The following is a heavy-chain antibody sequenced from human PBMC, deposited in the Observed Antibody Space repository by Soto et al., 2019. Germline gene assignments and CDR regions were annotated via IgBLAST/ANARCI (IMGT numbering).Heavy chain of an antibody. CDR3: ARLGYCSSTSCYVLILDY. Sequence: PSETLSLTCTVSGGSIISYYWSWIRQPPGKGLEWIGYIYYSGSTNYNPSLKSRVTISVDTSKNQSSLKLSSVTAADTAVYYCARLGYCSSTSCYVLILDYWGQGTLVTVSS. J-gene: IGHJ4*02. CDR2: IYYSGST. V-gene: IGHV4-59*01. CDR1: GGSIISYY. D-gene: IGHD2-2*01.